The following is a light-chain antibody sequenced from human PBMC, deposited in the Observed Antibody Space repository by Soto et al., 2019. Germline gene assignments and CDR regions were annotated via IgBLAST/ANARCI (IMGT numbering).Light chain of an antibody. CDR1: QGISRY. V-gene: IGKV1-9*01. J-gene: IGKJ4*01. CDR2: AAS. CDR3: QQLNTYPVT. Sequence: DIQMTQSPSSLSASVGDSVTITCRARQGISRYLAWYQQKPGRAPQLLISAASTLQSGVPSRFSGSGSGTHFTLVISSLQPEDFATYYCQQLNTYPVTFGGGTNVDIK.